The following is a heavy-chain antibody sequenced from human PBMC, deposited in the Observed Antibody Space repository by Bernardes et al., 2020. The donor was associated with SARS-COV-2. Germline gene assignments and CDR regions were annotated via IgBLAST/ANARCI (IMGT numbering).Heavy chain of an antibody. CDR2: ISAYNGNT. CDR1: GYTFTSYG. Sequence: ASVKDSCKASGYTFTSYGISWVRQAPGQGLEWMGWISAYNGNTNYAQKLQGRVTMTTDTSTSTAYMELRSLRSDDTAVYYCARLTLGIKAFDYWGQGTLVTVSS. V-gene: IGHV1-18*01. J-gene: IGHJ4*02. D-gene: IGHD7-27*01. CDR3: ARLTLGIKAFDY.